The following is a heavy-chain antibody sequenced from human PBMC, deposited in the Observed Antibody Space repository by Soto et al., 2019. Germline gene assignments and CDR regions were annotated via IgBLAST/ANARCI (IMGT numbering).Heavy chain of an antibody. CDR3: ARDPGYSGYGGSDY. J-gene: IGHJ4*02. CDR2: IYYSGST. D-gene: IGHD5-12*01. V-gene: IGHV4-31*03. CDR1: GGSISSGGYY. Sequence: SGTLSVTCTVSGGSISSGGYYWSWIRHHPGKGLEWIGYIYYSGSTYYNPSLKSRVTISVDTSKNQFSLKLSSVTAADTAVYYCARDPGYSGYGGSDYWGQGTLVTVSS.